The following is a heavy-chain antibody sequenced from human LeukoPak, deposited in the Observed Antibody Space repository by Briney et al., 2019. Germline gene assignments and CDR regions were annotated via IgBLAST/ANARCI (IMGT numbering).Heavy chain of an antibody. V-gene: IGHV4-34*01. D-gene: IGHD3-3*01. CDR2: INHSGST. CDR3: ARGSHDFWSGYFLGPPYYYYGMDV. CDR1: GGSFSGYY. Sequence: SATLSLTCAVYGGSFSGYYWSWIRQPPGKGLEWIGEINHSGSTNYNPSLKSRVPISVDTSKNQFSLKLSSVTAADTAVYYCARGSHDFWSGYFLGPPYYYYGMDVWGQGTTVTVSS. J-gene: IGHJ6*02.